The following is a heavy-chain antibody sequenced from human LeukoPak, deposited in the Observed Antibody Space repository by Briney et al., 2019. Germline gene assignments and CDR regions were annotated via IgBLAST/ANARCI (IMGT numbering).Heavy chain of an antibody. D-gene: IGHD3-10*01. CDR2: IYYSGST. CDR1: GGSISSYY. Sequence: SETLSLTCTVSGGSISSYYWSWIRQPPGKGLEWIGYIYYSGSTNYNPSLKSRVTISVDTSKNQFSLKLSSVTAADTAVYYCARFTINWFDPWGQGTLVTVSS. CDR3: ARFTINWFDP. J-gene: IGHJ5*02. V-gene: IGHV4-59*08.